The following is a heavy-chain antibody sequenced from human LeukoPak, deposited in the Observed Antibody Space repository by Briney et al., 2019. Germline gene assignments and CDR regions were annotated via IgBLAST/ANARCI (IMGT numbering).Heavy chain of an antibody. V-gene: IGHV1-2*02. CDR3: TPFRDPYGMDV. Sequence: ASVKVSCKSSDYTFTTYGFSWVRQAPGQGLEWMGWINPNSGDTNYAQKFQGRVTMTRDTSISTAYMELTRLRSDDTAVYYCTPFRDPYGMDVWGQGTTVTVSS. J-gene: IGHJ6*02. CDR1: DYTFTTYG. CDR2: INPNSGDT. D-gene: IGHD3-16*01.